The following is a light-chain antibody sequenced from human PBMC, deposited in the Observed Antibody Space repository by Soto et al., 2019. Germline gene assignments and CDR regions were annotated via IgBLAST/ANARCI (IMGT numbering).Light chain of an antibody. CDR3: VTRHRSLNAGV. CDR2: DND. Sequence: QSALTQPRSVSGSPGQSVAISCTGTSSDVGGYNYVSWYQQYPGKAPKLIIYDNDRRPSGIPDRYSGSKSATSATLVIADLQTADEADYYCVTRHRSLNAGVFGGGTKLTVL. J-gene: IGLJ3*02. V-gene: IGLV2-11*01. CDR1: SSDVGGYNY.